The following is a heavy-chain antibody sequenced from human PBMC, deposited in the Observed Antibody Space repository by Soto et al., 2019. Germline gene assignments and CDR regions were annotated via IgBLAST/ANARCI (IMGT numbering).Heavy chain of an antibody. Sequence: QPGGSLRLSCAASGFTFSEYAMHWVRQAPGKGLEWVSGISWNSGDIGYVDSVRGRFTISRDDAKNTLYLQMNHLRLEDTAFYYCAKVISTSSWYRAFDSWGQGTLVTVSS. CDR2: ISWNSGDI. V-gene: IGHV3-9*01. CDR1: GFTFSEYA. D-gene: IGHD6-13*01. CDR3: AKVISTSSWYRAFDS. J-gene: IGHJ4*02.